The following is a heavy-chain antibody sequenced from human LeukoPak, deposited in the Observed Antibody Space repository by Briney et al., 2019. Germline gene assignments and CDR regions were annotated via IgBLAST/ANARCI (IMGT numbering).Heavy chain of an antibody. Sequence: ASVNVSCKASGYTFTSYDINWVRQATGQGLEWMGWMNPNSGNTGYAQKFQGRVTMTRNTSISTAYMELSSLRSEDTAVYYCARDGPNYYDSSGYTDYWGQGTLVTVSS. V-gene: IGHV1-8*01. J-gene: IGHJ4*02. D-gene: IGHD3-22*01. CDR3: ARDGPNYYDSSGYTDY. CDR1: GYTFTSYD. CDR2: MNPNSGNT.